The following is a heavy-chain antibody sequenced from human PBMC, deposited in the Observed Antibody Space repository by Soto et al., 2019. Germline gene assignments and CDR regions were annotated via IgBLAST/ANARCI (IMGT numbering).Heavy chain of an antibody. J-gene: IGHJ4*02. CDR1: EFSFSSYA. Sequence: LRLSCAASEFSFSSYAMHWIRQSPGKGLEWVAVISFNGNSLHYADSVKDRFTISRDNSKSTLYLQMNNMRTEDTAVYYCARTFDTITYYFDYWGQGTLVTVSS. CDR2: ISFNGNSL. V-gene: IGHV3-30-3*01. D-gene: IGHD3-9*01. CDR3: ARTFDTITYYFDY.